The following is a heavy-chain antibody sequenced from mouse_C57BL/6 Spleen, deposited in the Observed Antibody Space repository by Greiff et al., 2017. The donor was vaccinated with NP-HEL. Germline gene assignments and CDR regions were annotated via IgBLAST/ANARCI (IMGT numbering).Heavy chain of an antibody. J-gene: IGHJ4*01. CDR3: ARLRNYAMDY. D-gene: IGHD2-12*01. CDR1: GYAFTNYL. V-gene: IGHV1-54*01. Sequence: VPLQQSGAELVRPGTSVKVSCKASGYAFTNYLIEWVKQRPGQGLEWIGVINPGSGGTNYNEKFKGKATLTADKSSSTAYMQLSSLTSEDSAVYFCARLRNYAMDYWGQGTSVTVSS. CDR2: INPGSGGT.